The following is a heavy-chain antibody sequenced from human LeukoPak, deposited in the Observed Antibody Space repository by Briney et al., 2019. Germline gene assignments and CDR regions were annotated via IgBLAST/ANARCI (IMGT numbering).Heavy chain of an antibody. J-gene: IGHJ4*02. CDR3: ATDCSGGSCYSDY. Sequence: GASVKVSCKAFGYTFTSYYMHWVRQAPGQGLEWMGIINPSGGSTSYAQKFQGRVTMTSDTSTSTVYMELSSLRSEDTAVYYCATDCSGGSCYSDYWGQGTLVTVSS. V-gene: IGHV1-46*01. CDR1: GYTFTSYY. D-gene: IGHD2-15*01. CDR2: INPSGGST.